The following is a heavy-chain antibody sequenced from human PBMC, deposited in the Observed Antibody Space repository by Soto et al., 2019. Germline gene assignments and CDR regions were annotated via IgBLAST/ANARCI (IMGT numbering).Heavy chain of an antibody. CDR1: GYTFTSYY. CDR3: ARDAQIGHGYSAYHTY. Sequence: QVQLVQSGAEVTKPGASVKVSCKASGYTFTSYYIHWVRQAPGQGLEWVGSINPSGASTTYAQKFQGRVTMTRDTSTSTVYMELNSLRSEDTALYFCARDAQIGHGYSAYHTYWGQGTLVTVSS. V-gene: IGHV1-46*01. J-gene: IGHJ4*02. CDR2: INPSGAST. D-gene: IGHD5-12*01.